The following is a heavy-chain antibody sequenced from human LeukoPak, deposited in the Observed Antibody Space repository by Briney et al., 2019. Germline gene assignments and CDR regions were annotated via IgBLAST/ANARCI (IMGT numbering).Heavy chain of an antibody. J-gene: IGHJ4*02. D-gene: IGHD3-16*02. CDR2: ISGSGGST. CDR3: AKLSSKIHNSYFDY. CDR1: GFTFDDYG. V-gene: IGHV3-23*01. Sequence: PGGSLRLSCAASGFTFDDYGMSWVRQAPGKGLEWVSAISGSGGSTYYADSVKGRFTISRDNSKNTLYLQMNSLRAEDTAVYYCAKLSSKIHNSYFDYWGQGTLVTVSS.